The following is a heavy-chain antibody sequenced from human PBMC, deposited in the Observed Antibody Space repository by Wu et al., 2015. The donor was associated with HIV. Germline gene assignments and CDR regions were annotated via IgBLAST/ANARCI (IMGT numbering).Heavy chain of an antibody. CDR2: INPNSGGT. Sequence: QVQLVQSGAEVKKPGASVKVSCKASGYTFTGYYMHWVRQAPGQGLEWMGWINPNSGGTNYAQKFQGRVTMTRDTSISTAYMELSRLRSDDTAVYYCARGYDILTGGYYFDYWGQGTLVTVSS. CDR1: GYTFTGYY. D-gene: IGHD3-9*01. CDR3: ARGYDILTGGYYFDY. V-gene: IGHV1-2*02. J-gene: IGHJ4*02.